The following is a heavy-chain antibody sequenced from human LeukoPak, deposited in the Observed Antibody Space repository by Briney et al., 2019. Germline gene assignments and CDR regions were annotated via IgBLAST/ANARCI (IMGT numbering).Heavy chain of an antibody. CDR3: AREFPPRYYYYMDV. CDR1: GFTFSSYW. D-gene: IGHD2-21*01. J-gene: IGHJ6*03. V-gene: IGHV3-7*01. CDR2: IKQDGSEK. Sequence: GGSLRLSCAASGFTFSSYWMSWVRQAPGKGLEWVANIKQDGSEKYYVDSVKGRFTISRDNAKNSLYLQMNSLRAEDTAVNYCAREFPPRYYYYMDVWGKGTTVTVSS.